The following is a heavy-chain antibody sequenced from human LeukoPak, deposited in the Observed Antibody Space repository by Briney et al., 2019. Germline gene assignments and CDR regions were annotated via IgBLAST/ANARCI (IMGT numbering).Heavy chain of an antibody. CDR2: IYPGDSDT. J-gene: IGHJ4*02. CDR3: ARLGYYYDSSGFADY. V-gene: IGHV5-51*01. CDR1: GYSFTSYW. Sequence: GESLKVSCKGSGYSFTSYWIGWVRQMPGKGLEWMGIIYPGDSDTRYSPSFQGQVTISADKSISTACLQWSSLKASDTAMYYCARLGYYYDSSGFADYWGQGTLVTVSS. D-gene: IGHD3-22*01.